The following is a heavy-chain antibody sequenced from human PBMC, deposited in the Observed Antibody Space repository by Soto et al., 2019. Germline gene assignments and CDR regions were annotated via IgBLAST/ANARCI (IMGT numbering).Heavy chain of an antibody. J-gene: IGHJ5*02. CDR3: AIGDIVVVPAATGFDP. D-gene: IGHD2-2*01. CDR2: INHSGST. V-gene: IGHV4-34*01. Sequence: QVQLQQWGAGLLKPSETLSLTCAVYGGSFSGYYWSWIRQPPGKGLEWIGEINHSGSTNYNPSLKSRVTISVDTSKNQFSLKLSSVTAADTAVYYCAIGDIVVVPAATGFDPWGQGTLVTVSS. CDR1: GGSFSGYY.